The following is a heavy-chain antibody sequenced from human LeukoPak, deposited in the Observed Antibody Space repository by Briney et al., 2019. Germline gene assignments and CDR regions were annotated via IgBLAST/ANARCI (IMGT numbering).Heavy chain of an antibody. CDR2: IYPGDSDT. D-gene: IGHD2-21*02. J-gene: IGHJ4*02. CDR1: GYSFIYYW. CDR3: ARQDGDSAYYFDY. Sequence: PGESLKISCKGSGYSFIYYWIGWVRQMPGKGLEWMGIIYPGDSDTRYSPSFQGQVAISVDKSLSTAYLQWNSLKASDTAMYYCARQDGDSAYYFDYWGQGTLVAVSS. V-gene: IGHV5-51*01.